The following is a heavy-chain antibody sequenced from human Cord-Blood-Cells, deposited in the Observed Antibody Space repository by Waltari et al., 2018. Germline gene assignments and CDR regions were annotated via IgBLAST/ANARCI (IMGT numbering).Heavy chain of an antibody. V-gene: IGHV3-23*01. J-gene: IGHJ3*02. CDR3: AKDPPLPYARPPLDAFDI. CDR2: ISGSGGST. D-gene: IGHD6-6*01. CDR1: SYA. Sequence: SYAMSWVRQAPGKGLEWVSAISGSGGSTYYADSVKGRFTISRDNSKNTLYLQMNSLRAEDTAVYYCAKDPPLPYARPPLDAFDIWGQGTMVTVSS.